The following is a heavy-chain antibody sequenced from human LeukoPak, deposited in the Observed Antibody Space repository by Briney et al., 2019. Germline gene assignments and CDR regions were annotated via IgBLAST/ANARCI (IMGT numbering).Heavy chain of an antibody. V-gene: IGHV3-7*03. D-gene: IGHD3-9*01. Sequence: GGSLRLSCAASGFMFSSNWMSWVRLAPGKGLEWVANIKEDGTETYYVDSVKGRFTISRDNAKNSLYLQMNSLRVEDTAVYYCAKDDILTGSLAFDIWGQGTMVTVSS. CDR1: GFMFSSNW. CDR2: IKEDGTET. J-gene: IGHJ3*02. CDR3: AKDDILTGSLAFDI.